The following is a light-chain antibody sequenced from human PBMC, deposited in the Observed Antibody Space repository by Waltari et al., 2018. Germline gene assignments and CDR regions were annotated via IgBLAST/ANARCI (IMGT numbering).Light chain of an antibody. CDR3: QAWDSNIGV. CDR2: ADS. CDR1: KLGDKN. Sequence: SFEVTQQPSVPVSPGQPASITCSGDKLGDKNVCWYQQKPGQSPVLVIHADSKRPSGIPERISGSNSGNTATLTISGTQARDEADYYCQAWDSNIGVFGGGTKLTVL. J-gene: IGLJ2*01. V-gene: IGLV3-1*01.